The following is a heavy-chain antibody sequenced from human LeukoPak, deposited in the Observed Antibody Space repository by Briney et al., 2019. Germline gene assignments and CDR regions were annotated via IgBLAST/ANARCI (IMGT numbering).Heavy chain of an antibody. CDR3: ASHVGDYYDSSGPKGVDY. V-gene: IGHV5-10-1*01. D-gene: IGHD3-22*01. J-gene: IGHJ4*02. Sequence: GESLKISCKGSGYSFTSYWISWVRQMPGKGLEWMGRIDPSDSYTNYSPSFQGHVTISADKSISTAYLQWSSLKASDTAMYYCASHVGDYYDSSGPKGVDYRGQGTLVTVSS. CDR2: IDPSDSYT. CDR1: GYSFTSYW.